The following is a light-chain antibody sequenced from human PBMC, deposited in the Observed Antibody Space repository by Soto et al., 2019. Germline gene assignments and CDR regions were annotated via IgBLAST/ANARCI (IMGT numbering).Light chain of an antibody. V-gene: IGLV2-14*01. Sequence: LTQPASVSGSPGQSITISCTGTSGDVGGHNYVSWYQQHPGRAPKLMIYEVTNRPSGVSNRFSGSKSGNTASLTISGLQAEDEADYYCTSYTRSATPYIYGSGTKVTVL. CDR2: EVT. J-gene: IGLJ1*01. CDR1: SGDVGGHNY. CDR3: TSYTRSATPYI.